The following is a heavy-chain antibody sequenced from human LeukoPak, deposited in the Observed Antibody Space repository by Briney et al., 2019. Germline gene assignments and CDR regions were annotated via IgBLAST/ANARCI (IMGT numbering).Heavy chain of an antibody. CDR3: SRVGHYYSSTWYFFH. Sequence: GGSLRLSCSASGFIFGDYPMSWVRQAPGKGLEWVAFIRSKAYGGTTEYAASVKGRFAISRDDSTGFAYLQMNSLKTEDTAVYYCSRVGHYYSSTWYFFHWGQGTLVTVSS. V-gene: IGHV3-49*04. J-gene: IGHJ4*02. CDR2: IRSKAYGGTT. D-gene: IGHD6-13*01. CDR1: GFIFGDYP.